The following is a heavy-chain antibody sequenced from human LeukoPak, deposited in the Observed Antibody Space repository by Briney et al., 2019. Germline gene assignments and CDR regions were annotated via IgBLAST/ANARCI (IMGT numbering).Heavy chain of an antibody. CDR3: VKKTPDYYDSSGTLDY. Sequence: GGSLRLSCAASGFTFSSYAMSSVRQAPGKGLEWVTAISGSGGSTYYADSVKGRFTISRDNSKNTLYLQMNSLRAEDTAVYYCVKKTPDYYDSSGTLDYWGQGTLVTVSS. V-gene: IGHV3-23*01. J-gene: IGHJ4*02. CDR2: ISGSGGST. CDR1: GFTFSSYA. D-gene: IGHD3-22*01.